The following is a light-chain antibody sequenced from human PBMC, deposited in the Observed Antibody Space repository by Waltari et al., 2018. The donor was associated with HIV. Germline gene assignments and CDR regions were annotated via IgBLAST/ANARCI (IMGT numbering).Light chain of an antibody. CDR2: AAS. V-gene: IGKV1-39*01. CDR3: QQSYSTPRT. CDR1: PSISSY. J-gene: IGKJ1*01. Sequence: DIQMTQSPSSLSASVGDRVTITCRASPSISSYLNWYQQKPGKAPKLLIYAASSLQSGVPSRFSGSGSETDFTLTISSPQPEDFATYYCQQSYSTPRTFGQGTKVEIK.